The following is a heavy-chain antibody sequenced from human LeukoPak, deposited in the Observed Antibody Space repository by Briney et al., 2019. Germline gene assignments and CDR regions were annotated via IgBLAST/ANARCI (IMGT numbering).Heavy chain of an antibody. D-gene: IGHD3-10*01. Sequence: GGSLRLSCAASGFTFSSYWMHWVRQAPGKGLVWVSRINSDGSSTSYADSVKGRFTISRDNAKNTLYLQMNSLRAEDTAVYYCARVGSGSSYRPFDYWGQGTLVTVSS. V-gene: IGHV3-74*01. J-gene: IGHJ4*02. CDR2: INSDGSST. CDR3: ARVGSGSSYRPFDY. CDR1: GFTFSSYW.